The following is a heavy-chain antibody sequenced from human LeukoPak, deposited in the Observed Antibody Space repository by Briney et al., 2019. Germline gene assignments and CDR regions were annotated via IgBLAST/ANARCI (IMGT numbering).Heavy chain of an antibody. CDR1: GYTLTELS. V-gene: IGHV1-24*01. J-gene: IGHJ3*02. D-gene: IGHD1-26*01. CDR2: FDPEDGET. Sequence: ASVKVSCKVSGYTLTELSMHWVRQAPGKGLEWMGGFDPEDGETIYAQKFQGRVTMTEDTSTDTAYVELSSLRSEDTAVYYCATERSGSYFLGAFDIWGQGTMVTVSS. CDR3: ATERSGSYFLGAFDI.